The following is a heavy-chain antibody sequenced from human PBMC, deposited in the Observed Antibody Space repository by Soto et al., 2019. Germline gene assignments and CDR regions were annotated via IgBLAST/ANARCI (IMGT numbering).Heavy chain of an antibody. CDR2: IIPVTETP. J-gene: IGHJ5*02. Sequence: QVQLVQSGAEVKKSGSSVKVSCKASGGTFISHAINWVRQVPGQGLEWMGVIIPVTETPNYAQKFQGRVTISADKATTTVYMELISLRSEDTAVYYCTRGTKGPGHYGLGSQGWFDPWCQGTLVTVAS. D-gene: IGHD3-10*01. CDR1: GGTFISHA. CDR3: TRGTKGPGHYGLGSQGWFDP. V-gene: IGHV1-69*06.